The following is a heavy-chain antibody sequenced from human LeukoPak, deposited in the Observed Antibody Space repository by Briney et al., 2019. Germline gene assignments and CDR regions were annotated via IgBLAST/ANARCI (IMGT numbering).Heavy chain of an antibody. V-gene: IGHV3-21*01. CDR1: GFTFSSYS. J-gene: IGHJ5*02. Sequence: GGSLRLSCAASGFTFSSYSMTWVRQAPGKGLEWVSSISSSSSYIYYADSVKGRFTISRDNAKNSLYLQMNSLRAEDTAVYYCAREFLGGSCFPWGQGTLVTVSS. CDR2: ISSSSSYI. D-gene: IGHD2-15*01. CDR3: AREFLGGSCFP.